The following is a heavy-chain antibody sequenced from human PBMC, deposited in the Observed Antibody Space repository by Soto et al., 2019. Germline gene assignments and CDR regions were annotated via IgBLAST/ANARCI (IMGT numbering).Heavy chain of an antibody. J-gene: IGHJ4*02. Sequence: EVQLVESGGGLVQPGGSLKLSCAASGFTFSGSPIHWVRQASGKGLEWVGRIRSKTDDYATAYAASVKGRFTISRDDSKNTAYLQLSSLKTEDTAVYYCKSHSPADMIRNWGQGTLVTVSS. CDR2: IRSKTDDYAT. V-gene: IGHV3-73*02. CDR3: KSHSPADMIRN. CDR1: GFTFSGSP. D-gene: IGHD3-22*01.